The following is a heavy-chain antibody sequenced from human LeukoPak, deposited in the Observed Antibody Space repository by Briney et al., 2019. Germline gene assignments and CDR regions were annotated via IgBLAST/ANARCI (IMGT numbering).Heavy chain of an antibody. CDR2: INPNSGGT. J-gene: IGHJ4*01. V-gene: IGHV1-2*02. CDR1: GYTFTGYY. Sequence: GASVKVSCKASGYTFTGYYMLWVRQAPGQGLEWMGWINPNSGGTNYAQKFQGRVTMTRDTSISTAYMELSRLRSDDTAVYYCARLEGYKRNYWGQGTLVTVSS. CDR3: ARLEGYKRNY. D-gene: IGHD3-3*01.